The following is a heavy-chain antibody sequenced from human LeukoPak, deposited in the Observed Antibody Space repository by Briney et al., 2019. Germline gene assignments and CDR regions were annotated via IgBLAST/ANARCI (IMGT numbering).Heavy chain of an antibody. CDR3: AGVERYSWYYFDY. V-gene: IGHV4-31*03. Sequence: SQTLSLTCTVSGGSISSGGYYWSWIRQHPGKGLEWIGYIYYSGSTYYNPSLKSRVTISVDMSKNQFSLKLSSVTAADTAVYYCAGVERYSWYYFDYWGQGTLVTVSS. D-gene: IGHD5-18*01. CDR2: IYYSGST. CDR1: GGSISSGGYY. J-gene: IGHJ4*02.